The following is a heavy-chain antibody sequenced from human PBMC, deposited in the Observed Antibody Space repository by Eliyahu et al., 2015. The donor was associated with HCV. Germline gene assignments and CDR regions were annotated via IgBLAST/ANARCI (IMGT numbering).Heavy chain of an antibody. V-gene: IGHV3-23*01. CDR1: GFTFSSYA. CDR2: ISGSGGST. D-gene: IGHD3-9*01. Sequence: EVQLLESGGGLVQPGGSLRLSCAASGFTFSSYAMSWVRQAPGKGLEWVSAISGSGGSTYYADSVKGRFTISRDNSKNTLYLQMNSLRAEDTAVYYCAKSSLRYFGVGYGMDVWGQGTTVTVSS. CDR3: AKSSLRYFGVGYGMDV. J-gene: IGHJ6*02.